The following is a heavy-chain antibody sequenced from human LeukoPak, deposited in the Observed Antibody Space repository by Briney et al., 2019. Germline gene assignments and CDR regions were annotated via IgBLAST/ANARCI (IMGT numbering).Heavy chain of an antibody. D-gene: IGHD3-16*02. CDR3: AREYQELVYTYYDYVWGSYRP. CDR1: GASMSNYY. J-gene: IGHJ5*02. CDR2: IYHSGTTYSGST. V-gene: IGHV4-39*07. Sequence: SETLSLTCNVSGASMSNYYWVWIRQPPGKGLEWIGSIYHSGTTYSGSTYYNPSLKSRVTISLDASKNQFSLKLSSVTAADTAVYYCAREYQELVYTYYDYVWGSYRPWGQGTLVTVSS.